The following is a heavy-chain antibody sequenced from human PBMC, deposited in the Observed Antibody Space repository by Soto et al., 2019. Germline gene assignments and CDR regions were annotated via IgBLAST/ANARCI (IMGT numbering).Heavy chain of an antibody. V-gene: IGHV4-31*03. J-gene: IGHJ4*02. Sequence: SETLSLTCTVSGGSISSGGYYWSWIRQHPGKGLEWIGYIYYSGSTYYNPSLKSRVTISVDTSKNQFSLKLSSVTAADTAVYYCATLAVAGTMFDYWGQGTLVTVSS. CDR2: IYYSGST. CDR3: ATLAVAGTMFDY. D-gene: IGHD6-19*01. CDR1: GGSISSGGYY.